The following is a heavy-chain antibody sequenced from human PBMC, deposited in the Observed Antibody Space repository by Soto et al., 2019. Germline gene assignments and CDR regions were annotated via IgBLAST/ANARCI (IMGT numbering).Heavy chain of an antibody. V-gene: IGHV4-39*01. CDR3: ARHNYGSGSTYFDY. D-gene: IGHD3-10*01. CDR2: IYYDGSA. J-gene: IGHJ4*02. Sequence: SETLSLTCTVSGGSISSSSYYWGWIRQPPGKGLEWIGSIYYDGSAYYNPSLKSRVTISVDTSKNQFSLKLNSMTAADTAVYYCARHNYGSGSTYFDYWGQGTLVTVSS. CDR1: GGSISSSSYY.